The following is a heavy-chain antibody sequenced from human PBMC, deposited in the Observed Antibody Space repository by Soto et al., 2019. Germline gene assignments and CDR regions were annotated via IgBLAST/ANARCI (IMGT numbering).Heavy chain of an antibody. V-gene: IGHV4-61*01. Sequence: SETLSLTCTVSGGSVSRGSYYWGWIRPPPGKGLEWIGYMYYRWSTNYNPSLKRRVALSVDTSKNQFSLKLSSVTAADTAVYYCARDLGIAVAGMGNYYYYGMDVWGQGTTVTVSS. CDR2: MYYRWST. D-gene: IGHD6-19*01. J-gene: IGHJ6*02. CDR1: GGSVSRGSYY. CDR3: ARDLGIAVAGMGNYYYYGMDV.